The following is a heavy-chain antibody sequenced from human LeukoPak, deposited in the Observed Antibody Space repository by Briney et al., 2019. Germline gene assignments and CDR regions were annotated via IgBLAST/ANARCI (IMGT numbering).Heavy chain of an antibody. CDR1: GFTFSSNT. J-gene: IGHJ4*02. Sequence: QPGGSLRLSCAASGFTFSSNTMSWVRQAPGKGLEWVSVISGSGSSTYYADSVKGRFTISRDNSMNTLYLQMNSLRAEDTAVYYCAKDVCSSTSCSTGFDYWGQGTLVTVSS. CDR2: ISGSGSST. V-gene: IGHV3-23*01. D-gene: IGHD2-2*02. CDR3: AKDVCSSTSCSTGFDY.